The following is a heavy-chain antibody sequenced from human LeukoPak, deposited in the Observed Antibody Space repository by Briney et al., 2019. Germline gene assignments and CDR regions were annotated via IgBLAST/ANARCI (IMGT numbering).Heavy chain of an antibody. Sequence: SETLSLTCTVSGGSLSSGSYYWSWIRQPAGKGLEWIGRIYTSGSTNYNPSLKSRSVDTSKNQFSLKLSSVTAADTAVYYCARSTVTTWYAFDIWGQGTMVTVSS. CDR3: ARSTVTTWYAFDI. CDR2: IYTSGST. V-gene: IGHV4-61*02. J-gene: IGHJ3*02. CDR1: GGSLSSGSYY. D-gene: IGHD4-17*01.